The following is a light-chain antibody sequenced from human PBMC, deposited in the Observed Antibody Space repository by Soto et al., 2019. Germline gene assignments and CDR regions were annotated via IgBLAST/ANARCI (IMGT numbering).Light chain of an antibody. CDR1: QSVHNNY. CDR2: AAS. CDR3: QQYGSSPPIT. V-gene: IGKV3-20*01. Sequence: EIVLTQSPGTLSLSPGERATLSCRASQSVHNNYLAWYQQKPGQAPRLLIYAASSRATGIPHRFSGSGSGTDFTLTISRLEPEDLAVYYCQQYGSSPPITFGRGTRLEIK. J-gene: IGKJ5*01.